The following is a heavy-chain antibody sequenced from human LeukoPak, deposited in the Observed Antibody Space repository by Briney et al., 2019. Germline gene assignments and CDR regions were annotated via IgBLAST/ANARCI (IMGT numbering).Heavy chain of an antibody. J-gene: IGHJ4*02. V-gene: IGHV3-23*01. CDR3: ARHLSYGDYFGY. CDR1: GFTFSSYA. Sequence: GGSLRLSCAASGFTFSSYAMSWVRQAPGKGLEWVSAISGSGGSTYYADSVKGRFTISRDNAKNSLYLQMNSLRAEDTAVYYCARHLSYGDYFGYWGQGTLVTVSS. D-gene: IGHD4-17*01. CDR2: ISGSGGST.